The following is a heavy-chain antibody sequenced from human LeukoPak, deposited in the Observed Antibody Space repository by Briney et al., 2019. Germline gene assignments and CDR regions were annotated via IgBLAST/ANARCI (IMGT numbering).Heavy chain of an antibody. CDR3: ARPGNQSKYRNRLRGGNWFDP. Sequence: PSETLSLTCAVYGGSFSGYYWSWIRQPPGKGLEWIGEINHSGSTNYNPSLKSRVTISVDTSKNQFSLKLSSVTAADTAVYYCARPGNQSKYRNRLRGGNWFDPWGQGTLVTVSS. J-gene: IGHJ5*02. CDR2: INHSGST. V-gene: IGHV4-34*01. D-gene: IGHD2/OR15-2a*01. CDR1: GGSFSGYY.